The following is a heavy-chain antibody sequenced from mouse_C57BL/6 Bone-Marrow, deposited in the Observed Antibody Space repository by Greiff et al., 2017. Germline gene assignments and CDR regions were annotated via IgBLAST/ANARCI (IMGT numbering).Heavy chain of an antibody. J-gene: IGHJ2*01. V-gene: IGHV1-82*01. CDR3: EDESSGFRYDY. CDR1: GYAFSSSW. D-gene: IGHD3-2*02. Sequence: QVQLKQSGPELVKPGASVKISCKASGYAFSSSWMNWVKQRPGKGLEWIGRIYPGDGDTNYNGKFKGQATLTADKSSSTAYMQLSSLTSEDSAVYYCEDESSGFRYDYWGQGTTLTVSS. CDR2: IYPGDGDT.